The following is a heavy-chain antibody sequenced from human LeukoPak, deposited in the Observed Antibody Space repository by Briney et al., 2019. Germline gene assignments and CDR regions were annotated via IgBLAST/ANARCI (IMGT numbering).Heavy chain of an antibody. CDR3: ATGPEPWYFDL. J-gene: IGHJ2*01. CDR2: IWYDGSNK. V-gene: IGHV3-33*01. Sequence: SLRLSCAASGFTFSSYGMHWVRQAPGKGLEWVAVIWYDGSNKYYADSVKGRFTISRDNSKNTLYLQMNSLRAEDTAVYYCATGPEPWYFDLWGRGTLVTVSS. CDR1: GFTFSSYG.